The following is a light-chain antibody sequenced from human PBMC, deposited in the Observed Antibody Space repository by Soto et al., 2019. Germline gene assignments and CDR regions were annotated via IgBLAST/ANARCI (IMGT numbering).Light chain of an antibody. CDR2: GAS. CDR1: QSVSSTY. CDR3: QQYGGSPSIT. V-gene: IGKV3-20*01. J-gene: IGKJ5*01. Sequence: VLTQSPGTLSLSPGERATLSCRASQSVSSTYLAWYQHKPGQAPRLLIYGASTRATGIPDRFSGSGSGTDFSLTISRLEPEDFAVYYCQQYGGSPSITFGQGTRLEIK.